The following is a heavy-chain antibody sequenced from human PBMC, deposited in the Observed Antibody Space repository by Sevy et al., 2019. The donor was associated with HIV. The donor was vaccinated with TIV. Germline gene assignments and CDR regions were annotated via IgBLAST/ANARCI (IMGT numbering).Heavy chain of an antibody. Sequence: SETLSLTCTVSVGSISHYYWSWIRQPPGKGLEWIGFVYYTGNTNYNPSLKGRVTVALDTSKNQFSLKLNSVTAADTAVYYCVRQGGLVDYGMHVWGPGTTVTVSS. CDR1: VGSISHYY. V-gene: IGHV4-59*01. J-gene: IGHJ6*02. CDR2: VYYTGNT. D-gene: IGHD1-26*01. CDR3: VRQGGLVDYGMHV.